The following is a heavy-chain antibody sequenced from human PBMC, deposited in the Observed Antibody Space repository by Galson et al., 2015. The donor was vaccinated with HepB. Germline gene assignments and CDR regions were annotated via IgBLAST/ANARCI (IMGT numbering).Heavy chain of an antibody. D-gene: IGHD3-10*01. V-gene: IGHV4-4*02. Sequence: SETLSLTCAVSDDSISRNNWWSWVRQPPGKGLEWIGEIYQSGSTSYNPSLKSRVTMSIDKSKSQFSLSLSSVAAADTAVYYCAKGRIWYGVVPNWGQGTLVTVSS. CDR3: AKGRIWYGVVPN. CDR2: IYQSGST. J-gene: IGHJ4*02. CDR1: DDSISRNNW.